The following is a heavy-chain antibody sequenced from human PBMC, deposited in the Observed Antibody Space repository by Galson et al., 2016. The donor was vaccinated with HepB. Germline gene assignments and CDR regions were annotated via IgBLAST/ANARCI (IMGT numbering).Heavy chain of an antibody. CDR1: GFRFTYYG. CDR2: ISYDGNKE. D-gene: IGHD1-26*01. CDR3: AKDSTLGATAGFYGIDV. V-gene: IGHV3-30*18. Sequence: CAASGFRFTYYGLHWVRQAPGKGLEWVAVISYDGNKEYYADSVKGRFTIFRDNPKTTVYLEMNSLRVEDTAVYYCAKDSTLGATAGFYGIDVWGQGTTVTVSS. J-gene: IGHJ6*02.